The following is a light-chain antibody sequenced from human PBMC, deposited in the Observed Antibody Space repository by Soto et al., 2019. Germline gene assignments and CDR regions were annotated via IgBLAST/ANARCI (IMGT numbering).Light chain of an antibody. CDR3: QQYGSSIT. J-gene: IGKJ5*01. Sequence: ALTQSPGPLSLSPGESATLSCTASQTVRNNYLAWYQQKPGPAPRLLIYDASSRATGIPDRFSGSGSGTDFPLTISRLDPEYFAVYYCQQYGSSITFGQGTRLEIK. CDR2: DAS. CDR1: QTVRNNY. V-gene: IGKV3-20*01.